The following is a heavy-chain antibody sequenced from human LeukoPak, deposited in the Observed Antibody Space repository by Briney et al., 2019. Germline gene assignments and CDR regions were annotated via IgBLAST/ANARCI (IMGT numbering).Heavy chain of an antibody. CDR3: AKGAYSSSWYFSDYYYYYGMDV. Sequence: GGSLRLSCAASGFTFNSYAMSWVRQAPGKGLEWVSAISGSGGSTYYADSVKGRFTISRDNSKNTLYLQMNSLKAEDTAVYYCAKGAYSSSWYFSDYYYYYGMDVWGQGTTVTVSS. CDR1: GFTFNSYA. V-gene: IGHV3-23*01. CDR2: ISGSGGST. D-gene: IGHD6-13*01. J-gene: IGHJ6*02.